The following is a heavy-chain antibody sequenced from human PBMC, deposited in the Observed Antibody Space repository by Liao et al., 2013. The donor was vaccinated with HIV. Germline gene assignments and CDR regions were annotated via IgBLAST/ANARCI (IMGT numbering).Heavy chain of an antibody. CDR1: GGSFSGYY. D-gene: IGHD1-26*01. CDR3: ARAGDRAENFDY. J-gene: IGHJ4*02. V-gene: IGHV4-34*01. CDR2: IYHSGTT. Sequence: QVQLQQWGAGLLKPSETLSLTCAVYGGSFSGYYWSWIRQPPGKGLEWIGEIYHSGTTNYKPSLKSRVTISVDTSKNQFSLKLSSVTAADTAVYYCARAGDRAENFDYWGQGTLVTVS.